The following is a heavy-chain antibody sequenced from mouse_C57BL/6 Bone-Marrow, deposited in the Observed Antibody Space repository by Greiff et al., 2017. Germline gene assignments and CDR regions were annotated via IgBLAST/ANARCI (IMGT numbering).Heavy chain of an antibody. V-gene: IGHV1-80*01. CDR1: GYAFSSYW. D-gene: IGHD2-5*01. J-gene: IGHJ2*01. CDR2: IYPGDGDT. Sequence: QVQLQQSGAELVKPGASVKISCKASGYAFSSYWMNWVKQRPGKGLEWIGQIYPGDGDTNYNGKFKGKATLTADKSSSTVYMELSRLTSEDSAVYFCARHENSNPYYFDYWGQGTTLTVSS. CDR3: ARHENSNPYYFDY.